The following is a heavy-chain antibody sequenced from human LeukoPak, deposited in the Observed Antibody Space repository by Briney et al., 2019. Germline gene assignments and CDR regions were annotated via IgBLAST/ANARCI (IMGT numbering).Heavy chain of an antibody. CDR3: ARNFYDSSGYYYGFDY. CDR1: GGSISSSSYY. D-gene: IGHD3-22*01. Sequence: SETLSLTCTVSGGSISSSSYYWGWIRQPPGKGLEWIGSIYYSGSTYYNPSLKSRVTISVDTSKNQFSLKLSSVTAADTAVYYCARNFYDSSGYYYGFDYWGQGTVVTVSS. V-gene: IGHV4-39*07. CDR2: IYYSGST. J-gene: IGHJ4*03.